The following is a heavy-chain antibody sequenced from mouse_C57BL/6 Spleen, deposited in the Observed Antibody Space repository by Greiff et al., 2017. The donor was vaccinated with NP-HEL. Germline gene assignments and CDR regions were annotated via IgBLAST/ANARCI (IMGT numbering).Heavy chain of an antibody. CDR3: ARAGDYDGFAY. J-gene: IGHJ3*01. Sequence: EVHLVESGGGLVKPGGSLKLSCAASGFTFSSYAMSWVRQTPEKRLEWVATISDGGSYTYYPDNVKGRFTISRDNAKNNLYLQMSHLKSEDTAMYYCARAGDYDGFAYWGQGTLVTVSA. CDR2: ISDGGSYT. V-gene: IGHV5-4*01. CDR1: GFTFSSYA. D-gene: IGHD2-4*01.